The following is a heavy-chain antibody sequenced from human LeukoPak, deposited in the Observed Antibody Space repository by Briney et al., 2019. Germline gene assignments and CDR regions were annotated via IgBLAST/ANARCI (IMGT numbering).Heavy chain of an antibody. CDR3: ARVVHPYDYESSGLTYDAFDI. CDR2: INTNTGNP. V-gene: IGHV7-4-1*02. J-gene: IGHJ3*02. Sequence: GASVKVSCTASGYTFTSYSMTWVRQSPGQGLEWLGWINTNTGNPTYAQGFTGRFVFSLDTSVNTAYLQISSLKAEDTAVYYCARVVHPYDYESSGLTYDAFDIWGQGTMVTVSS. CDR1: GYTFTSYS. D-gene: IGHD3-22*01.